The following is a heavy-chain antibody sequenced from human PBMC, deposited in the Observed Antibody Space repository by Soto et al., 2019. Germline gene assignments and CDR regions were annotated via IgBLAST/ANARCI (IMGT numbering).Heavy chain of an antibody. V-gene: IGHV3-74*01. CDR3: ARDGWAVAEN. J-gene: IGHJ4*02. Sequence: VHLVESGGGLVQPGVSLGLSCAGSGFTFSDFRMHWVRQAPGKGLVWVSRINNDGSSTDYADSVRGRFTISRDNSRNTLYLQMNSLRAEDTAVYYCARDGWAVAENWGQGTLVTVSS. CDR1: GFTFSDFR. CDR2: INNDGSST. D-gene: IGHD6-19*01.